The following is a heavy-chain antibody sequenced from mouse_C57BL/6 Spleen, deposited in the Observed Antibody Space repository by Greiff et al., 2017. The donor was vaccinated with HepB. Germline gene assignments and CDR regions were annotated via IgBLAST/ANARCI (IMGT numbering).Heavy chain of an antibody. D-gene: IGHD1-1*01. J-gene: IGHJ3*01. CDR3: ARQNYYGGGFAY. V-gene: IGHV1-69*01. Sequence: QVQLKQPGAELVMPGASVKLSCKASGYTFTSYWMHWVKQRPGQGLEWIGEIDPSDSYTNYNQKFKGKSTLTVDKSSSTAYMQLSSLTSEDSAVYYCARQNYYGGGFAYWGQGTLVTVSA. CDR2: IDPSDSYT. CDR1: GYTFTSYW.